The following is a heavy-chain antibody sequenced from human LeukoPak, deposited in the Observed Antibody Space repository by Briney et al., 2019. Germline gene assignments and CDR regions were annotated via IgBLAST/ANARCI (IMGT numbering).Heavy chain of an antibody. D-gene: IGHD4-17*01. V-gene: IGHV3-21*01. J-gene: IGHJ1*01. CDR1: GFTFSSYS. Sequence: GGSLRLSCASSGFTFSSYSMNWVRQAPGKGLEWVSSIGSSSSYIYYADSVEGRFTISRDNAKNSLYLQMNSLRAEDTAVYYCARDVYGDYGSTEYFQHWGQGTLVTVSS. CDR2: IGSSSSYI. CDR3: ARDVYGDYGSTEYFQH.